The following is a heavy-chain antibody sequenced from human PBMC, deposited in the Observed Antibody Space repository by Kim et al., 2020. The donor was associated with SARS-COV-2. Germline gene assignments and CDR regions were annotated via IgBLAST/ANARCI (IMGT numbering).Heavy chain of an antibody. Sequence: GGSLRLSCAASGFTFSSYGMHWVRQAPGKGLEWVAVISYDGSNKYYADSVKGRFTISRDNSKNTLYLQMYSLRAEDTAVYYCAKIVVVDAFDIWGQGTMVTVSS. CDR3: AKIVVVDAFDI. J-gene: IGHJ3*02. CDR1: GFTFSSYG. V-gene: IGHV3-30*18. CDR2: ISYDGSNK. D-gene: IGHD2-21*01.